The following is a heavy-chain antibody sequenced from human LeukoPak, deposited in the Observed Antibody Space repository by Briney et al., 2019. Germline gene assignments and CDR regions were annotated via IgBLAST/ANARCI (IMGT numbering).Heavy chain of an antibody. D-gene: IGHD2-15*01. Sequence: SETLSLACAVYGGSFSGYYWSWIRQPPGKGLEWIGEINHSGSTNYNPSLKSRVTISVDTSKNQFSLKLSSVTAADTAVYYCARFPRYCSGGSCYSGPTYYYYMDVWGKGTTVTVSS. J-gene: IGHJ6*03. CDR1: GGSFSGYY. CDR2: INHSGST. V-gene: IGHV4-34*01. CDR3: ARFPRYCSGGSCYSGPTYYYYMDV.